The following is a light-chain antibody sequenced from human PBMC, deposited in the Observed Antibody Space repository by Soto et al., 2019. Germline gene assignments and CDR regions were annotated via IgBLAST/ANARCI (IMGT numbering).Light chain of an antibody. CDR2: GAS. J-gene: IGKJ5*01. Sequence: DIQLTQSPSFLSASVGDRVTITCRASQGISSDLAWYQQKPGKAPNLLIYGASNLQTGVPSRFSGSGSGTKFTLTISSLQPEDFATYYCQQLNIYPITFGQGTRLEIK. CDR1: QGISSD. CDR3: QQLNIYPIT. V-gene: IGKV1-9*01.